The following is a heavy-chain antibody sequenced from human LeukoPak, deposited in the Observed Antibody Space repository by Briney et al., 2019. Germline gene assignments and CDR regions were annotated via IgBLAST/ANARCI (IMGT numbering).Heavy chain of an antibody. CDR1: GGSISSSSYY. CDR2: IYYSGST. J-gene: IGHJ4*02. CDR3: ARRSYGDYIPNFDY. D-gene: IGHD4-17*01. Sequence: SETLSLTCTVSGGSISSSSYYWGWIRQPPGKGLEWIGSIYYSGSTFYNPSLKSRVTISVDTSKNQFSLKLSSVTAADTAVYYCARRSYGDYIPNFDYWGQGTLVTVSS. V-gene: IGHV4-39*07.